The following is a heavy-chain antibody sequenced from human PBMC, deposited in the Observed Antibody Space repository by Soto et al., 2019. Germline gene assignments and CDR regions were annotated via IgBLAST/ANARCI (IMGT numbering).Heavy chain of an antibody. Sequence: QVQLVESGGGLVKPGGSLRLSCAASGFTFSDHYMSWIRQAPGKGLEWVSYISRSSDIIFYAESVKGRFSISRDNAKNSLYLQMNSLRAEDTAVYYCAGNGVGGGPDPHAFDIWGQGTMVTVSS. J-gene: IGHJ3*02. V-gene: IGHV3-11*01. D-gene: IGHD4-17*01. CDR3: AGNGVGGGPDPHAFDI. CDR1: GFTFSDHY. CDR2: ISRSSDII.